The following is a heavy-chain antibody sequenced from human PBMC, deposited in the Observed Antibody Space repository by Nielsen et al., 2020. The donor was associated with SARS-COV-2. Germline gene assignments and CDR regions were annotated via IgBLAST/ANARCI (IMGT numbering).Heavy chain of an antibody. V-gene: IGHV1-69*02. J-gene: IGHJ6*03. Sequence: WVRQAPGQGLEWMGRIIPILGIANYAQKFQGRVTITADESTSTAYMELSSLRSEDTAVYYCAIATFLYYDFWSGYSVNYYYYMDVWGKGTTVTVSS. D-gene: IGHD3-3*01. CDR3: AIATFLYYDFWSGYSVNYYYYMDV. CDR2: IIPILGIA.